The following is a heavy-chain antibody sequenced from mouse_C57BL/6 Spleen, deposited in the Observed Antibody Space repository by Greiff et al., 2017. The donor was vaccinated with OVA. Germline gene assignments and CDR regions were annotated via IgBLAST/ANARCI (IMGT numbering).Heavy chain of an antibody. CDR2: IYPSDSET. V-gene: IGHV1-61*01. CDR3: ARGANWDVGYYFDY. J-gene: IGHJ2*01. Sequence: VQLQQPGAELVRPGSSVKLSCKASGYTFTSYWMDWVKQRPGQGLEWIGNIYPSDSETHYNQKFKDKATLTVDKSYSTAYMQHSSLTSEDSAVYYSARGANWDVGYYFDYWGQGTTLTVSS. D-gene: IGHD4-1*01. CDR1: GYTFTSYW.